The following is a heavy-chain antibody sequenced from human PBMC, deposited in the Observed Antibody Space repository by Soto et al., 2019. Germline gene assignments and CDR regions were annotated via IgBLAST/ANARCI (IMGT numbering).Heavy chain of an antibody. V-gene: IGHV4-30-2*01. D-gene: IGHD1-1*01. CDR3: RNVHDY. J-gene: IGHJ4*02. CDR1: GGFISRGGYS. Sequence: SETLSLSNAVSGGFISRGGYSLCWIRQQPGKGLEWIGYINHSGRTYYNPYLKSRVTISVDRSKNQFSLKLSSVTAADTAVYYCRNVHDYWGQGTLVTVSS. CDR2: INHSGRT.